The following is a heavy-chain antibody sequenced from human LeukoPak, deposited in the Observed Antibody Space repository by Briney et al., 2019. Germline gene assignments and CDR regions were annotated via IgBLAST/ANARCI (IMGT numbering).Heavy chain of an antibody. CDR2: ISGSGGST. Sequence: GGSLRLSCAASGFTFSSYAMSRVRQAPGKGPEWVSAISGSGGSTYYADSVKGRFTISRDNSKNTLYLQMNSLRAEDTAVYYCAKEGQTAVDYYYYGMDVWGQGTTVTVSS. CDR1: GFTFSSYA. D-gene: IGHD2-21*02. V-gene: IGHV3-23*01. J-gene: IGHJ6*02. CDR3: AKEGQTAVDYYYYGMDV.